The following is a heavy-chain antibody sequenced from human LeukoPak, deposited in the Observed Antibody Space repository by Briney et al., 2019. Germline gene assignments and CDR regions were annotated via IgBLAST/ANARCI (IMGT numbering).Heavy chain of an antibody. CDR1: GFTFSSYG. D-gene: IGHD3-22*01. V-gene: IGHV3-30*02. CDR3: AKGKRRYYYDSSGYDAFDI. Sequence: PSGSLTLSCAASGFTFSSYGMHWVRQAPGKGLEWVAFIQYDGSNKYYADSVKGRFTISRDNSKNTLYLQMNRLRAEETAVYYCAKGKRRYYYDSSGYDAFDIWGQGTMVTVSS. J-gene: IGHJ3*02. CDR2: IQYDGSNK.